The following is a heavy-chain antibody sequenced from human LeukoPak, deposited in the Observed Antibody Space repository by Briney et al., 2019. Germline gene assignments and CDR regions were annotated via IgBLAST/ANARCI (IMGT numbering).Heavy chain of an antibody. CDR2: IRYDGSNK. CDR3: ARESYGDYTGAYYYYGMDV. V-gene: IGHV3-30*02. CDR1: GFRFSIYG. D-gene: IGHD4-17*01. Sequence: GGSLRLSCAASGFRFSIYGMHWVRQAPGKGLEWLAFIRYDGSNKYHADSVKGRFTISRDNSKNTLYLQMNSLRAEDTAVYYCARESYGDYTGAYYYYGMDVWGQGTTVTVSS. J-gene: IGHJ6*02.